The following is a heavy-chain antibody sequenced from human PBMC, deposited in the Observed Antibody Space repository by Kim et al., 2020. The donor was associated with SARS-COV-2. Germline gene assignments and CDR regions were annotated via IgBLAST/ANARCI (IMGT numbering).Heavy chain of an antibody. J-gene: IGHJ2*01. CDR3: ARHLRNWYFDL. V-gene: IGHV4-39*01. CDR2: T. Sequence: THYNPSLKGRVTISVDTSKKQFSLRLSSVTAAAAAVYYCARHLRNWYFDLWGRGTLVTVSS.